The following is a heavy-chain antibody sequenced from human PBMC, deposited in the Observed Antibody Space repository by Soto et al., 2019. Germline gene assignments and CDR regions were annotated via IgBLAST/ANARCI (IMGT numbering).Heavy chain of an antibody. D-gene: IGHD2-8*01. CDR3: ARGMHPQDY. J-gene: IGHJ4*02. V-gene: IGHV4-38-2*02. Sequence: SETLSLTCNVSGFSISSGFYWGWVRQPPGKGLEWIGAIYHSGTTYFNPSLKSRVTMTIDTSKNQFSLSLASVAAADTAMYYCARGMHPQDYWGQGTLITVSS. CDR2: IYHSGTT. CDR1: GFSISSGFY.